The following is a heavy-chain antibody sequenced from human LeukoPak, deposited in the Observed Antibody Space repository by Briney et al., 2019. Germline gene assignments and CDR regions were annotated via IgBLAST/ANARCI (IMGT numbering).Heavy chain of an antibody. J-gene: IGHJ4*02. V-gene: IGHV4-59*01. Sequence: PSETLSLTCTVSGGSISSYYWSWIRQPPGKGLEWIGYIYYSGSTNYNPSLKSRVTISVDTSKNQFSLKLSSVTAADTAVYYCARDLAESSSSWYTYFDYWGQGTLVTVSS. D-gene: IGHD6-13*01. CDR3: ARDLAESSSSWYTYFDY. CDR1: GGSISSYY. CDR2: IYYSGST.